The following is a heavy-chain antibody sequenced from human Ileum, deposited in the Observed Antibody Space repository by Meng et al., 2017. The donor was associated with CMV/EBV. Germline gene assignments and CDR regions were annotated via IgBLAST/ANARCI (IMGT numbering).Heavy chain of an antibody. V-gene: IGHV3-30*02. CDR2: IRYDLATK. D-gene: IGHD6-25*01. CDR3: AKQADPSAYFFDF. CDR1: GISFSSVG. J-gene: IGHJ4*02. Sequence: ASGISFSSVGMQWVRQAPGKGLGWVAYIRYDLATKYCVNSVQGRFTISRDNSRNSLSLQMNDLRDEDTAIYYCAKQADPSAYFFDFWGEGTMVTVSS.